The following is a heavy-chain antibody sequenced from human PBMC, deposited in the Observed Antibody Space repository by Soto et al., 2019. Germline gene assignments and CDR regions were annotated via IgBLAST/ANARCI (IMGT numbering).Heavy chain of an antibody. V-gene: IGHV4-38-2*01. CDR3: ARGIRAYYDILTGYYPSGRESWFDP. CDR2: IYHSGST. Sequence: ETLSLTCAVSGYSISSGYYWGWIRQPPGKGLEWIGSIYHSGSTYYNPSLKSRVTISVDTSKNQFSLKLSSVTAADTAVYYCARGIRAYYDILTGYYPSGRESWFDPWGQGTLVTVSS. J-gene: IGHJ5*02. CDR1: GYSISSGYY. D-gene: IGHD3-9*01.